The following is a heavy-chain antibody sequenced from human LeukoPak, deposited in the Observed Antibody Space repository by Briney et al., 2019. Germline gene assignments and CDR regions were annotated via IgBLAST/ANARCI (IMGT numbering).Heavy chain of an antibody. V-gene: IGHV3-23*01. Sequence: GGSLRLSCAASGFTFSSYAMSGVRQAPGKGLEWVSGISNNGGTTYHADSVKGRFTTSRDNSKNTVSLEMNSLRAADTPLYYCVILPRQARGLSTYWGQGTLVIVSS. D-gene: IGHD3-16*02. CDR2: ISNNGGTT. J-gene: IGHJ4*02. CDR3: VILPRQARGLSTY. CDR1: GFTFSSYA.